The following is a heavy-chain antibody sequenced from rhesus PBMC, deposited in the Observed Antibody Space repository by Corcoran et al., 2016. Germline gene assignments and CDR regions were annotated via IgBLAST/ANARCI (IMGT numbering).Heavy chain of an antibody. CDR2: SYGSGSST. CDR3: ASGLAYYFDY. D-gene: IGHD6-31*01. J-gene: IGHJ4*01. V-gene: IGHV4-169*02. CDR1: GGSISSSY. Sequence: QLQLQESGPGLVKPSETLSVTCAVSGGSISSSYWSWIRQAPGKGLEWIGYSYGSGSSTTYNPSLKSRVTLSVDTSKNQLSLKLSSVTAADTAVYYCASGLAYYFDYWGQGVLVTVSS.